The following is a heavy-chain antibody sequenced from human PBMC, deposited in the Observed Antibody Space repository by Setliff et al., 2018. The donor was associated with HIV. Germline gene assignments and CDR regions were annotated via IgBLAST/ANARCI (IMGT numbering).Heavy chain of an antibody. CDR2: IYNTGSN. Sequence: PSETLSLTCTVTGGSISSGGFYWTWIRQHPGKGLEWIGYIYNTGSNYHSPSLESRVTISIDTSKNQFSLKLNSVTAADTAVYYCVRVPDYWGQGTLVTVSS. CDR3: VRVPDY. V-gene: IGHV4-31*03. CDR1: GGSISSGGFY. J-gene: IGHJ4*02.